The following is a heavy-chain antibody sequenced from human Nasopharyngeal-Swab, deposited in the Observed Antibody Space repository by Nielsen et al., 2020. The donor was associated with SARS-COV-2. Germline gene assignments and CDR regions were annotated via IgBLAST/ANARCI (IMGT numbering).Heavy chain of an antibody. CDR1: GFTFSSYG. Sequence: GESLKISCAASGFTFSSYGMHWVRQAPGKGLEWVAVIWYDGSNKYCADSVKGRFTISRDNSKNTLYLQMNSLRAEDTAVYYCARDFRFGETTMVDVWGQGTTVTVSS. CDR3: ARDFRFGETTMVDV. D-gene: IGHD3-10*01. J-gene: IGHJ6*02. CDR2: IWYDGSNK. V-gene: IGHV3-33*01.